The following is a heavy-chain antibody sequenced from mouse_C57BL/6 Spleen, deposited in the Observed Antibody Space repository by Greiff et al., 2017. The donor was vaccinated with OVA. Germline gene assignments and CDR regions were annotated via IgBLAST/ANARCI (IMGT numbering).Heavy chain of an antibody. D-gene: IGHD2-4*01. Sequence: VHLVESGAELVRPGASVTLSCKASGYTFTDYEMHWVKQTPVHGLEWIGAIDPETGGTAYNQKFKGKAILTADKSSSTAYMELRSLTSEDSAVYYCTRWDDYDDAYYFDYWGQGTTLTVSS. CDR2: IDPETGGT. CDR3: TRWDDYDDAYYFDY. CDR1: GYTFTDYE. J-gene: IGHJ2*01. V-gene: IGHV1-15*01.